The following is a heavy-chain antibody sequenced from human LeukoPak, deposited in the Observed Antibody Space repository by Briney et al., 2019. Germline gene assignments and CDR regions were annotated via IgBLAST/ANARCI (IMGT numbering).Heavy chain of an antibody. V-gene: IGHV4-34*01. CDR3: AREWGYSLVSYYYYMDV. CDR2: INHSGGT. D-gene: IGHD5-18*01. CDR1: GESFSDFSGYY. Sequence: SETLSLTCAVSGESFSDFSGYYWSWIRQTPGRGLEWIAEINHSGGTKFNPALESRLTISLDETRNQFSLNLRSVTAADTAVYYCAREWGYSLVSYYYYMDVWGKGTTVTVSS. J-gene: IGHJ6*03.